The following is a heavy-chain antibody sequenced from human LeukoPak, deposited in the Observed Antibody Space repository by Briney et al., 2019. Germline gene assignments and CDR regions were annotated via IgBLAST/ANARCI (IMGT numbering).Heavy chain of an antibody. CDR2: ISWNSGSI. CDR3: TKTLYGDPTGYYFDY. CDR1: GFTFDVYA. Sequence: GGSLRLSCAASGFTFDVYAMHWVRQAPGKGLEWVSGISWNSGSIGYADSVKGRFTISRDNAKNSLYLQMNSLRAEDTALYYCTKTLYGDPTGYYFDYWGQGTLVTVSS. J-gene: IGHJ4*02. D-gene: IGHD4-17*01. V-gene: IGHV3-9*01.